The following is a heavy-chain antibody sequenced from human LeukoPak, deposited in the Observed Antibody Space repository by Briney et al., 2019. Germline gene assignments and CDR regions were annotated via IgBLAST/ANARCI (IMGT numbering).Heavy chain of an antibody. CDR3: ARVEASGYDYGAFDY. CDR1: GFRFNTFW. Sequence: GGSLRLSCAASGFRFNTFWMSWVRQAPGKGLEWVANIKQDGSEKYYVDSVKGRFTISRDNAENSLYLQMNRLRAEDTALYYCARVEASGYDYGAFDYWGQGTLVTVSS. CDR2: IKQDGSEK. D-gene: IGHD5-12*01. J-gene: IGHJ4*02. V-gene: IGHV3-7*01.